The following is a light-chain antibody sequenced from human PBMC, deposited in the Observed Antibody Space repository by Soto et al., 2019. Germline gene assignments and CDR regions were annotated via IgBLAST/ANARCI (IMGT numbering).Light chain of an antibody. V-gene: IGKV3-20*01. CDR2: GAS. CDR1: QSVSSSY. Sequence: EIVLTQSPGTLSLSPGESATLSCRASQSVSSSYLAWYQQKPGQAPRLLIYGASSRATGIPDRFSGSGSGTDFTLTISSLESEDFAVYYCQQYGSSPGTFGQGTKVEIK. CDR3: QQYGSSPGT. J-gene: IGKJ1*01.